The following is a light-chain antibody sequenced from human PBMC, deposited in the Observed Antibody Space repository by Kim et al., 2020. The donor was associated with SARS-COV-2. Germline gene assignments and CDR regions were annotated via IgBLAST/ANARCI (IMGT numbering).Light chain of an antibody. Sequence: SPVERPTLSWRASQMAGSYLACYQQTAGQAPRRLIYDVSHRATGIPARFSGSGSGTDFTLTISSLEPEDFAVYHCQQRSNWPPAYTFGQGTKLEI. CDR3: QQRSNWPPAYT. J-gene: IGKJ2*01. V-gene: IGKV3-11*01. CDR1: QMAGSY. CDR2: DVS.